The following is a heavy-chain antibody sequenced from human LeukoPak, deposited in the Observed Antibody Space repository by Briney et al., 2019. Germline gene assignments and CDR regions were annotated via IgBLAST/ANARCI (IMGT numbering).Heavy chain of an antibody. Sequence: PSETLSLTCTVSGGSISSYYWSWIRQPAGKGLEWIGRIYTSGSTNYNPSLKSRVTMSVDTSKNQFSLKLSSVTAADTAVYYCARDRNYDSSGYYYSPPPYFDYWGQGTLVTVSS. V-gene: IGHV4-4*07. CDR2: IYTSGST. D-gene: IGHD3-22*01. CDR3: ARDRNYDSSGYYYSPPPYFDY. J-gene: IGHJ4*02. CDR1: GGSISSYY.